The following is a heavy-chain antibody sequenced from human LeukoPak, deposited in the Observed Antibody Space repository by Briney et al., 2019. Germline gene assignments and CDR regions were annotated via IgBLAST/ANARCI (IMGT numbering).Heavy chain of an antibody. CDR1: GFTLSSYW. V-gene: IGHV3-74*01. D-gene: IGHD1-26*01. Sequence: GGSLRLSCAASGFTLSSYWMHWVRQAPGKGLVWVSRINSDGSSTSYADSVKGRFTISRDNAKSTLYLQMNSLRAEDTAVYYCARAPVGATCFDYWGQGTLVTVSS. J-gene: IGHJ4*02. CDR2: INSDGSST. CDR3: ARAPVGATCFDY.